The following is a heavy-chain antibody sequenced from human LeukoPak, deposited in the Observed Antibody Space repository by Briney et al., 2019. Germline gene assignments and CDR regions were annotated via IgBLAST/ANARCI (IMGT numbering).Heavy chain of an antibody. CDR1: GGSISSGSYY. J-gene: IGHJ4*02. Sequence: SETLSLTCTVSGGSISSGSYYWSWIRQPAGKGLEWIGRIYSSGSTNYNPSLKSRVTISLDTSKNQFSLKLSSVTAADTAVYYCARFRVAGTRYFDYWGQGTLVTVSS. CDR2: IYSSGST. D-gene: IGHD6-19*01. CDR3: ARFRVAGTRYFDY. V-gene: IGHV4-61*02.